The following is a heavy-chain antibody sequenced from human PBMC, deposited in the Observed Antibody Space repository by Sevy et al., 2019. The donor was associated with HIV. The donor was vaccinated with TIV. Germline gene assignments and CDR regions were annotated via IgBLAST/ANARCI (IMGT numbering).Heavy chain of an antibody. CDR3: ARGYTSSWGYAFDI. Sequence: ASVKVSCKASGGTFSSYAINWVRQAPGQGLEWMGGIIPIFCTANYAQKFQGRVTITADESTSTAYMELSRLRSEDTAVYYCARGYTSSWGYAFDIWGQGTMVTVSS. V-gene: IGHV1-69*13. CDR2: IIPIFCTA. CDR1: GGTFSSYA. J-gene: IGHJ3*02. D-gene: IGHD6-13*01.